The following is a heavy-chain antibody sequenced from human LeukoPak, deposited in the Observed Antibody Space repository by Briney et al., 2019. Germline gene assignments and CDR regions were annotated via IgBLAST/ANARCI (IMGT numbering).Heavy chain of an antibody. D-gene: IGHD3-10*01. Sequence: PGGSLRLSCAASGFTFSSYGMHWVRQAPGKGLEWVAFIRYDGSNKYYADSVKGRFTISRDNSKNTLYLQMNSLRAEDTAVYYCAKTMLRGVIKNYYYYMDVWGKGTTVTISS. V-gene: IGHV3-30*02. J-gene: IGHJ6*03. CDR1: GFTFSSYG. CDR3: AKTMLRGVIKNYYYYMDV. CDR2: IRYDGSNK.